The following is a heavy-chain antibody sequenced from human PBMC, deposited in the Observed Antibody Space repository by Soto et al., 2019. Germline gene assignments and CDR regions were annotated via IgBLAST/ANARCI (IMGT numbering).Heavy chain of an antibody. Sequence: ASVKVSCKASGYTFTSYDINWVRQATGQGLEWMGWMNPNSGNTGYAQKFQGRVTMTRNTSISTAYMELSSLRSEDTAAYYCARANRITIFGVVTQRGMDVWGQGTTVTVSS. J-gene: IGHJ6*02. V-gene: IGHV1-8*01. D-gene: IGHD3-3*01. CDR3: ARANRITIFGVVTQRGMDV. CDR2: MNPNSGNT. CDR1: GYTFTSYD.